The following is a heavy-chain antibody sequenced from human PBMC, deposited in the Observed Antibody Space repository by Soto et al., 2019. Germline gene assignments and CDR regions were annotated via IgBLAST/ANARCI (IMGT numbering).Heavy chain of an antibody. CDR1: GFSLSTNGMG. Sequence: QITLKESGPTLVKPTQTLTLTCTFSGFSLSTNGMGVAWIRQPPGKALEWLALLYWDDDKPYSPSLKSRLTNTKDTTKNQVVLTMTNMDPVDTATYSCAHTTAPRVLQHWGQGTLVTVSS. CDR3: AHTTAPRVLQH. CDR2: LYWDDDK. V-gene: IGHV2-5*02. J-gene: IGHJ1*01. D-gene: IGHD4-17*01.